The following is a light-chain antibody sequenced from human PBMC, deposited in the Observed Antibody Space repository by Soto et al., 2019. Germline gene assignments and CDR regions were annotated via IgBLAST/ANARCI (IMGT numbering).Light chain of an antibody. CDR2: EVT. CDR3: SSYTGSNNLL. Sequence: QSVLTQPASVSGSPGQSITLSCTGTSSDVGGHKYVSWYQHHPGKAPKLMIYEVTKRPSGVPDRFSGSKSGNTASLTVSGLQAEDEADYYCSSYTGSNNLLFGGGTKLTVL. V-gene: IGLV2-8*01. J-gene: IGLJ2*01. CDR1: SSDVGGHKY.